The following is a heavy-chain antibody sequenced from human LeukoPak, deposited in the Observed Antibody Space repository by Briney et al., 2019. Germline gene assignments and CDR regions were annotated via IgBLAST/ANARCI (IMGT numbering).Heavy chain of an antibody. V-gene: IGHV3-30*02. J-gene: IGHJ4*02. Sequence: GGSLRLSCAASGFTFSSYDMHWVRQAPGKGLEWVAFIRYDGSNKYYADSVKGRFTISRDISKNTLYLQMNSLRSEDTAVYYCAREGGFDYWGQGTLVTVSS. CDR3: AREGGFDY. D-gene: IGHD3-16*01. CDR1: GFTFSSYD. CDR2: IRYDGSNK.